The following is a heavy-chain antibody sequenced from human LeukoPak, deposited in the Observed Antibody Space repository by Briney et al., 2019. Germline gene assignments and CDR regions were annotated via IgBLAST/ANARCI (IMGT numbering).Heavy chain of an antibody. D-gene: IGHD3-9*01. CDR2: ISSSSNYI. J-gene: IGHJ4*02. Sequence: KTGGSLRLSCAASGFTFSDYSMNWVRQAPGKGLEWVSSISSSSNYIYYADSVKGRFTISRDNAKNSLYLQMNSLRAEDTAVYYCARDIPLDLLTGYYSPGQGDYWGQGTLVTVSS. CDR1: GFTFSDYS. V-gene: IGHV3-21*01. CDR3: ARDIPLDLLTGYYSPGQGDY.